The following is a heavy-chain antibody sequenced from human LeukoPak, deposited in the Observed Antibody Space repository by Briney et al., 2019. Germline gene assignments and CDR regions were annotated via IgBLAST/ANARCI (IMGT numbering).Heavy chain of an antibody. CDR3: ARAAIPALFDY. Sequence: SETLSLTCTVSGGSISSYYWSWIRQPPGKGLEWIGYIYYSGSTNYNPSLKSRVTISVDTSKNQFSLKLSSVTAADTAVYYCARAAIPALFDYWGQGTLVTVSS. CDR1: GGSISSYY. CDR2: IYYSGST. J-gene: IGHJ4*02. D-gene: IGHD5-18*01. V-gene: IGHV4-59*01.